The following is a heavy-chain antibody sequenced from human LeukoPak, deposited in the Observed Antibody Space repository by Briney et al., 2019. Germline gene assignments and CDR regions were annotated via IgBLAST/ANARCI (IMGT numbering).Heavy chain of an antibody. CDR2: IYHSGGT. Sequence: KPSETLSLTCAVSGYSISSGYYWGWIRQPPGKGLEWIGSIYHSGGTYYNPSLKSRVTISVDTSKNQFSLKLSSVTAADTAVYYCAREGGYCSSTSCSFDYWGQGTLVTVSS. J-gene: IGHJ4*02. D-gene: IGHD2-2*01. CDR3: AREGGYCSSTSCSFDY. V-gene: IGHV4-38-2*02. CDR1: GYSISSGYY.